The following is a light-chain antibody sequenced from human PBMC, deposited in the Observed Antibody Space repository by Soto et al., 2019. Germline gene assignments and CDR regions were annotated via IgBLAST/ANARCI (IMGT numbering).Light chain of an antibody. CDR3: QQYHNWPPQYT. J-gene: IGKJ2*01. CDR1: QTVGSN. Sequence: EIGMTQSPATLSVSPGERATLSCRASQTVGSNIAWYQQKPGQAPRLLIHGASTRATGVSARFSGTGSGTEFTLTISSLQSEDFAVYYCQQYHNWPPQYTFGQGTRMQIK. V-gene: IGKV3-15*01. CDR2: GAS.